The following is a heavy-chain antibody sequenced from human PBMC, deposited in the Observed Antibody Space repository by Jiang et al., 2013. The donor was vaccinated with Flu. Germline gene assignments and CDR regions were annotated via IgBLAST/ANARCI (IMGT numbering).Heavy chain of an antibody. J-gene: IGHJ4*02. D-gene: IGHD3-3*01. Sequence: GPGLVKPSETLSLTCTVSGGSISSYYWSWIRQPPGKGLEWIGYIYYSGSTNYNPSLKSRVTISVDTSKNQFSLKLSSVTAADTAVYYCARGYETFDCWGQGTLVTVSS. CDR3: ARGYETFDC. V-gene: IGHV4-59*13. CDR1: GGSISSYY. CDR2: IYYSGST.